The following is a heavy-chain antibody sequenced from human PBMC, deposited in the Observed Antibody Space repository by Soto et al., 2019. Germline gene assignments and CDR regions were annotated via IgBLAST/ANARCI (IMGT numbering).Heavy chain of an antibody. CDR1: GDSFGNFY. J-gene: IGHJ2*01. CDR3: ARGLGRYFDL. CDR2: LSTSGRT. V-gene: IGHV4-4*07. D-gene: IGHD3-16*01. Sequence: SETLSLTCTVSGDSFGNFYWSWIRQPAGKGLESIGRLSTSGRTNYIPSLQSRVTMSLDTSKNRFSLRLTSLSAADTAVYFCARGLGRYFDLWGRGTLVTVSS.